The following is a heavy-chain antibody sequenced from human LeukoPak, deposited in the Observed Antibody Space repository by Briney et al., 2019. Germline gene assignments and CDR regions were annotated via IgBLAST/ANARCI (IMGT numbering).Heavy chain of an antibody. D-gene: IGHD6-19*01. Sequence: VASVKVSCKASGYTFTGYYMHWVRQAPGQGLEWTGWINPNSGGTNYAQKFQGRVTMTRDTSISTAYMELSRLRSDDTAVYYCARGIDSGWSLFDYWGQGTLVTVSS. CDR1: GYTFTGYY. CDR2: INPNSGGT. J-gene: IGHJ4*02. CDR3: ARGIDSGWSLFDY. V-gene: IGHV1-2*02.